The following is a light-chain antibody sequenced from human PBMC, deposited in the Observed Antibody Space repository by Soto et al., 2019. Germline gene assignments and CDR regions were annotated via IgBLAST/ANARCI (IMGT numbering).Light chain of an antibody. V-gene: IGKV3-15*01. CDR2: GAS. J-gene: IGKJ3*01. CDR1: QSVSRN. CDR3: QEYRKWPLFT. Sequence: EIVVTQSPDILSVSPGERATLSCRAIQSVSRNVAWYQQKPGQARTLLIYGASSRATGIPARFTGSESGTECTLTISSLQSEDFAIYYCQEYRKWPLFTFGPGTKVDVK.